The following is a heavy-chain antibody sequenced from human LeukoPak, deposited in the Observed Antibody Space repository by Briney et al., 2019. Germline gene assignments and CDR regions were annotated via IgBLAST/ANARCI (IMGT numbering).Heavy chain of an antibody. V-gene: IGHV1-2*04. CDR1: GYTFTGYY. Sequence: ASVKVSRKASGYTFTGYYMHWVRQAPGQGLEWMGWINPNSGGTNYAQKFQGWVTMTRDTSISTAYMELSRLRSDDTAVYYCARGGYGDYVSFDYWGQGTLVTVSS. J-gene: IGHJ4*02. CDR2: INPNSGGT. D-gene: IGHD4-17*01. CDR3: ARGGYGDYVSFDY.